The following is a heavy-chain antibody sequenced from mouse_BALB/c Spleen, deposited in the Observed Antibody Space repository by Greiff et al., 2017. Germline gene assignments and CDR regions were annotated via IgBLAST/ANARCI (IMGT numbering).Heavy chain of an antibody. V-gene: IGHV5-6-4*01. Sequence: EVKVVESGGGLVKPGGSLKLSCAASGFTFSSYTMSWVRQTPEKRLEWVATISSGGSYTYYPDSVKGRFTISRDNAKNTLYLQMSSLKSEDTAMYYCTRDQSGDGYSYAMDYWGQGTSVTVSS. CDR2: ISSGGSYT. CDR3: TRDQSGDGYSYAMDY. J-gene: IGHJ4*01. CDR1: GFTFSSYT. D-gene: IGHD2-3*01.